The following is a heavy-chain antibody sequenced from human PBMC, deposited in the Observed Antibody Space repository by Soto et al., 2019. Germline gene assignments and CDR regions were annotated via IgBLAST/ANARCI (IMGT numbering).Heavy chain of an antibody. V-gene: IGHV4-34*01. CDR3: ARGWRSYYMDA. Sequence: QVQLQQWGAGLLKPSETLSLTCAVYGGSFSGYYWSWIRQPPGKGLEWIGEINHSGSTNYNPSLKSRVTISVDTSKNQFSLKLSSVTAADTAVYYCARGWRSYYMDAWGKGTTVTVSS. CDR1: GGSFSGYY. J-gene: IGHJ6*03. CDR2: INHSGST.